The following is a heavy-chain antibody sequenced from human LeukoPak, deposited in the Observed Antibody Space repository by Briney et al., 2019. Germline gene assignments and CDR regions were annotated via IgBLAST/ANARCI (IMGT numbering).Heavy chain of an antibody. J-gene: IGHJ3*01. CDR2: IYPRDSDT. V-gene: IGHV5-51*01. Sequence: WESLKISCKGSGYTFSNYWIGLVRPMPGKGLESEGIIYPRDSDTRYSPSFEGQHTISADKSLSTAYLQWNSLKASDAGMYYCSRLDCSSDRCGRDDDAFDVWGQGTMVTVSS. D-gene: IGHD6-19*01. CDR1: GYTFSNYW. CDR3: SRLDCSSDRCGRDDDAFDV.